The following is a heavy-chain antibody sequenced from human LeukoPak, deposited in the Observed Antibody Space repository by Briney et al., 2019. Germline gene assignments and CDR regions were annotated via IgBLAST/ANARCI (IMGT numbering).Heavy chain of an antibody. Sequence: GGSLRLSCAASGFTFSSSEMNWVRQAPGKGLEWLSYISTSGSTIYYADSVKGRFTISRDNTKNSLYLQMNSLRAEDTAVYYCAKDGAGDFDFGGQGTLVTVSS. D-gene: IGHD4/OR15-4a*01. J-gene: IGHJ4*02. CDR1: GFTFSSSE. CDR2: ISTSGSTI. V-gene: IGHV3-48*03. CDR3: AKDGAGDFDF.